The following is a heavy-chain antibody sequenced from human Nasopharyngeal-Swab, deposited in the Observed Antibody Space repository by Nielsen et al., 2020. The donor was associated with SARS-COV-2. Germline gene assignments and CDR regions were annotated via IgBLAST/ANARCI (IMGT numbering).Heavy chain of an antibody. J-gene: IGHJ5*01. V-gene: IGHV4-39*07. CDR1: GGSISSSSYY. CDR3: ARDSEYSSGWFDY. CDR2: IYYSGST. Sequence: SETLSLTCTVSGGSISSSSYYWGWIRQPPGKGLEWIGSIYYSGSTYYNPSLKSRVTISVDTSKNQFSLKLSSVTAADTAMYYCARDSEYSSGWFDYWGQGTLVTVSS. D-gene: IGHD6-19*01.